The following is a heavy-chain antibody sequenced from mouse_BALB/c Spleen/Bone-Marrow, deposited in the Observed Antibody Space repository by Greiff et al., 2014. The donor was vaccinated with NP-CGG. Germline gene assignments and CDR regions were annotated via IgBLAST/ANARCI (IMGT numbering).Heavy chain of an antibody. D-gene: IGHD1-1*01. V-gene: IGHV14-3*02. CDR3: ASYGDGSSTFAY. CDR1: GFNIKDTY. CDR2: IDPANGNT. Sequence: VQLQQPGAELVKPGASVKLSCTASGFNIKDTYMHWVKQRPEQGLEWIGRIDPANGNTKYDPKFQGKATITADTASNTAYLQLISRTSEDTAVYYCASYGDGSSTFAYWGQGTLVTVSA. J-gene: IGHJ3*01.